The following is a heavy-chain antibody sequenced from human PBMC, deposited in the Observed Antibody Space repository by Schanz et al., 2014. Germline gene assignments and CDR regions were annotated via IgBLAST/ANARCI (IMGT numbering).Heavy chain of an antibody. CDR3: ARPALWFGDNCFDP. Sequence: DVHLLESGGGLVQPGGSLRLSCAASEFTFSTDAMSWVRQVPGKGLVWVSRIKSDGSSTSYADSVKGRFTISRDNAKNTLYLQMNSLRAEDTAVYYCARPALWFGDNCFDPWGQGTLVNVSS. J-gene: IGHJ5*02. CDR1: EFTFSTDA. D-gene: IGHD3-10*01. V-gene: IGHV3-74*02. CDR2: IKSDGSST.